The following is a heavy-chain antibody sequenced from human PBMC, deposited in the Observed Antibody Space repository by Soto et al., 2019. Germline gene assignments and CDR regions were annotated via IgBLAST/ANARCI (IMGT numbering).Heavy chain of an antibody. CDR1: GGSISSYY. V-gene: IGHV4-59*01. CDR2: IYYSGST. CDR3: AREAWSGYDSLFDY. D-gene: IGHD5-12*01. J-gene: IGHJ4*02. Sequence: SETLSLTFAVSGGSISSYYWSWIRQPPGKGLEWIGYIYYSGSTNYNPSLKSRVTISVDTSKNQFSLKLSSVTAADTAVYYCAREAWSGYDSLFDYWGQGTLVTVSS.